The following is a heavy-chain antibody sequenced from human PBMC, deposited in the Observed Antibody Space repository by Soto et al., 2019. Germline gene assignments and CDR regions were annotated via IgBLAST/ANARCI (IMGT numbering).Heavy chain of an antibody. CDR2: IVNHGGWK. J-gene: IGHJ4*02. D-gene: IGHD1-1*01. V-gene: IGHV3-33*01. CDR1: GFSFSSYG. Sequence: QVQLVESGGGVVQPGTSLRLSCAASGFSFSSYGMHWVRQAPGKGLEWVAVIVNHGGWKDYADSVRGRFTISRDNSRDTLFLEMNSLRVADTAIYYCARDDEYDANGLDYWGQGSLVTVSS. CDR3: ARDDEYDANGLDY.